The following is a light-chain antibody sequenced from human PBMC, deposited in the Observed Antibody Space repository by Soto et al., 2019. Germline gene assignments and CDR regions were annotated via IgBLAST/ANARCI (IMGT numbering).Light chain of an antibody. CDR1: QSVSNN. CDR2: YAS. V-gene: IGKV3-15*01. CDR3: QQYNDWPPIT. J-gene: IGKJ5*01. Sequence: EIMMTQSPVTLSVSPGERATLSCRASQSVSNNLAWYQQKPGQATRLLINYASTRATGIPARFSGSGSGTEFTLTISSLQSEDFALYYFQQYNDWPPITFGQGTRLEIK.